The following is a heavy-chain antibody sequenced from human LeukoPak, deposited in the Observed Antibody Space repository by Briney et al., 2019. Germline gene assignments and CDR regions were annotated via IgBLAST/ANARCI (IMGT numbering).Heavy chain of an antibody. CDR1: GGSFSGYY. CDR3: ARGPWLRVATTAFDY. V-gene: IGHV4-34*01. J-gene: IGHJ4*02. CDR2: INHSGST. Sequence: SETLSLTCAVYGGSFSGYYWSWIRQPPGKGLEWIGEINHSGSTNYNPSLKSRVTISVDMSKNQFSLKLSSVTAADTAVYYCARGPWLRVATTAFDYWGQGALVTVSS. D-gene: IGHD5-12*01.